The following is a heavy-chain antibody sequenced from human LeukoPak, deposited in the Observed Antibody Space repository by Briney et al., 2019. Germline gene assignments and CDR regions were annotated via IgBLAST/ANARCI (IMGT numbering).Heavy chain of an antibody. CDR2: ISSSGSTI. J-gene: IGHJ5*02. Sequence: GGSLRLSCAAYGFTFSGYYMSWIRQPPGKGLEWVSYISSSGSTIYYADSLKGRFTISRDNAKNSLYLQMISLRAEDTALYYCAKDGGVVVPADKALSGWFDPWGQGTLVTVS. D-gene: IGHD2-2*01. V-gene: IGHV3-11*01. CDR3: AKDGGVVVPADKALSGWFDP. CDR1: GFTFSGYY.